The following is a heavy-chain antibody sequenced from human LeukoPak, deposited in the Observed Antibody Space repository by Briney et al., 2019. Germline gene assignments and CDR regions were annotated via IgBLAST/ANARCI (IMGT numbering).Heavy chain of an antibody. Sequence: ASVKVSCKASGYTFTGYYMHWVRQAPGQGLEWMGWINPTTGDTKYSRKFQGRVTLTRDMSISTGYMELSRLKSDDTAVYYCARNYSDWSDPWGQGTLVTVSS. V-gene: IGHV1-2*02. CDR2: INPTTGDT. CDR3: ARNYSDWSDP. D-gene: IGHD4-11*01. J-gene: IGHJ5*02. CDR1: GYTFTGYY.